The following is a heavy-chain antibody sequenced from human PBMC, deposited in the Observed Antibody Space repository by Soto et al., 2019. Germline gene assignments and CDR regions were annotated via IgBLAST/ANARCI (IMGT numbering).Heavy chain of an antibody. J-gene: IGHJ4*02. CDR1: GFTFSIYA. V-gene: IGHV3-23*01. Sequence: GGSLRLSCAASGFTFSIYAMSWVRQAPGKGLEWVSGIGGSGRSTNSADSVMGRFTISRDNSKNTLYLQMNSLRAEDTAVYYCAKDYDIWSGPPFRWGQGTLVTVSS. D-gene: IGHD3-3*01. CDR2: IGGSGRST. CDR3: AKDYDIWSGPPFR.